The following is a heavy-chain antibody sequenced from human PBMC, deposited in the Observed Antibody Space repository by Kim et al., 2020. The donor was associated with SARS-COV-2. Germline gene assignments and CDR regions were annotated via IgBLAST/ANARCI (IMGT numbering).Heavy chain of an antibody. D-gene: IGHD6-13*01. V-gene: IGHV3-23*01. CDR2: ITGSGDVK. CDR1: GFPFSTYA. Sequence: GGSLRLSCPSSGFPFSTYAMNWVRRVPRKGLEWVATITGSGDVKYYADSVKGRFTISRDNSKKTVYLQMRSLRVDDTALYFCAKSFFQGYSSRWFPFDDWGQGTLVTVSS. CDR3: AKSFFQGYSSRWFPFDD. J-gene: IGHJ4*02.